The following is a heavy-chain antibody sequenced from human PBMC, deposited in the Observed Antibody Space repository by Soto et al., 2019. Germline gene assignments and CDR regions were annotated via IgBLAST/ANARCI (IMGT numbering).Heavy chain of an antibody. V-gene: IGHV4-30-2*01. Sequence: QLQLQESGSGLVKPSQTLSLTCAVSGGSISSGGYSWSWIRQPPGKGLEWIGYMYHSGSTYYNPSPKRRVTISIDSSKNQFSLKLSSVTAADTAVYYGARVPDYWGQGILVTVSS. CDR3: ARVPDY. CDR2: MYHSGST. J-gene: IGHJ4*02. D-gene: IGHD2-2*01. CDR1: GGSISSGGYS.